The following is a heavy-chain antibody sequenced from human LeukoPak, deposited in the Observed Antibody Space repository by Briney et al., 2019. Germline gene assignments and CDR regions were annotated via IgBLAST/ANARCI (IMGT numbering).Heavy chain of an antibody. CDR2: IYDGGST. D-gene: IGHD3-10*01. J-gene: IGHJ6*02. CDR3: ARDLGRAGVYYYYGMDV. CDR1: GFTVSSNY. Sequence: GGSLRLSCAASGFTVSSNYMSWVRQAPGKGLEWVSVIYDGGSTYYADSVKGRFTISRDNSKNTLHLQMNSLRAEDTAVYYCARDLGRAGVYYYYGMDVWGQGTTVTVSS. V-gene: IGHV3-53*01.